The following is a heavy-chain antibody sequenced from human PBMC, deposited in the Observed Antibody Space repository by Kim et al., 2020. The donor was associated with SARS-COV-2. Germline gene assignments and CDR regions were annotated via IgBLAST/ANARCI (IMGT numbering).Heavy chain of an antibody. D-gene: IGHD3-22*01. V-gene: IGHV7-4-1*02. CDR1: GYTFTSYA. Sequence: ASVKVSCKASGYTFTSYAMNWVRQAPGQGLEWMGWINTNTGNPTYAQGFTGRFVFSLDTSVSTAYLQISSLKAEDTAVYYCARETYYYDSSGYYVHAFDIWGQGTMVTVSS. J-gene: IGHJ3*02. CDR2: INTNTGNP. CDR3: ARETYYYDSSGYYVHAFDI.